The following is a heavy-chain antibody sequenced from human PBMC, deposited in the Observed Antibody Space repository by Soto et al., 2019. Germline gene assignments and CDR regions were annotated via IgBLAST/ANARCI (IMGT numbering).Heavy chain of an antibody. CDR3: AIVSDGDY. CDR1: GYTFTSYG. Sequence: QVQLVQSGAEVKKPGASVKVSCKASGYTFTSYGISWVRQAPGQGLEWMGWISTYNGNTNYAQKLQGRATMTTDTSATTAYMEPRSPRSYVAAVYYCAIVSDGDYWGQGTLVTVAS. V-gene: IGHV1-18*01. J-gene: IGHJ4*02. CDR2: ISTYNGNT.